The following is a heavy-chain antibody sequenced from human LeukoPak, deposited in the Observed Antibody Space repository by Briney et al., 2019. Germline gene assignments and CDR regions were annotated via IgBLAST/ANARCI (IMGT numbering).Heavy chain of an antibody. CDR1: GYSFTSYW. CDR2: IYPGDSDT. V-gene: IGHV5-51*01. Sequence: GESLKISCKGSGYSFTSYWIGWVRQMPGKGLGGMGIIYPGDSDTRYSPSFQGQVTISADKSISTAYLQWSSLKASDTAMYYCARVGSGGRYFDWLRYYGMDVWGQGTTVTVSS. CDR3: ARVGSGGRYFDWLRYYGMDV. D-gene: IGHD3-9*01. J-gene: IGHJ6*02.